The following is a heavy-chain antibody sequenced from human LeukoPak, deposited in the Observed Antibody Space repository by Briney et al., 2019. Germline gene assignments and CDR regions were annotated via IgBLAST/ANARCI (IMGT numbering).Heavy chain of an antibody. V-gene: IGHV1-46*01. CDR3: ASGPGDYEFY. Sequence: GASVKVSCKASGYTFTSNYMHWVRQAPGRGLEWMGIINPSGGSTSYAQKFQGRVTVTRDTSTSTVYMELSSLRSEDTAVYYCASGPGDYEFYWGQGNLVTVSS. CDR1: GYTFTSNY. D-gene: IGHD4-17*01. J-gene: IGHJ4*02. CDR2: INPSGGST.